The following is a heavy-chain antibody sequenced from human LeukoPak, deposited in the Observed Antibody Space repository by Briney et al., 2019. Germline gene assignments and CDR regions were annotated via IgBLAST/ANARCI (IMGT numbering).Heavy chain of an antibody. CDR1: GFTFSDYV. J-gene: IGHJ4*02. D-gene: IGHD6-13*01. CDR3: ASGGSRSSRPFF. CDR2: ISTTTKYI. Sequence: GGSLRLSCAASGFTFSDYVMDWVRQAPGQGLEWVSSISTTTKYIYYADSVRGRFSISRDNAKNSLWLQMDSLRVEDTAVYYCASGGSRSSRPFFWGQGTLVNVSS. V-gene: IGHV3-21*01.